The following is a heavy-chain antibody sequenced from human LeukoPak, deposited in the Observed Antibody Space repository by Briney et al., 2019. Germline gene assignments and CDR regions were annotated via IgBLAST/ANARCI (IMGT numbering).Heavy chain of an antibody. J-gene: IGHJ6*03. Sequence: ASVKVSCKASGYTFTSSGISWVRQAPGQGLEWMGWINAYNGNTDYAQKLQGRVTMTTDTSTSTAYMELRSLRPDDTAVYYCARTTNSYYYYYYIDVWGKGTTVTVSS. CDR1: GYTFTSSG. V-gene: IGHV1-18*01. CDR2: INAYNGNT. CDR3: ARTTNSYYYYYYIDV. D-gene: IGHD1-26*01.